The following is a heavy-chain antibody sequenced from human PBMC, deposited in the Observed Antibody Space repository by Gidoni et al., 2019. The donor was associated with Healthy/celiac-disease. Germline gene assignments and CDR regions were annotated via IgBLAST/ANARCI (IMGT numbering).Heavy chain of an antibody. CDR1: GFTFSSYS. CDR2: ISSSSSYR. V-gene: IGHV3-21*01. J-gene: IGHJ6*02. CDR3: SSDTLTISWPYYYYYGMDV. Sequence: EVQLVESGGGLVKPGGSLRRSCAAAGFTFSSYSRNWVRQAPGKGLEWVSSISSSSSYRYYADSVKGRFTISRDNAKNSLYLQMISLRAEDTAVYYCSSDTLTISWPYYYYYGMDVWVQGTTVTVSS. D-gene: IGHD6-13*01.